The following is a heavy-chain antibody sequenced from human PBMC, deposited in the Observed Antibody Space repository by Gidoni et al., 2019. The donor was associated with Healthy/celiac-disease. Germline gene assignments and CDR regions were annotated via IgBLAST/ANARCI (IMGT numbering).Heavy chain of an antibody. CDR3: ARGRDVLRFLEWLLEGGYYFDY. CDR2: INHRGSP. CDR1: GGSFSGDY. V-gene: IGHV4-34*01. D-gene: IGHD3-3*01. J-gene: IGHJ4*02. Sequence: QVQLQQWGAGLLKPSEPLSPTCAVDGGSFSGDYWRWSRQPPGKGLEWSGEINHRGSPKYNPSLERRVTISVDTSKNQFSLKLSSVTAADTAVYYCARGRDVLRFLEWLLEGGYYFDYWGQGTLVTVSS.